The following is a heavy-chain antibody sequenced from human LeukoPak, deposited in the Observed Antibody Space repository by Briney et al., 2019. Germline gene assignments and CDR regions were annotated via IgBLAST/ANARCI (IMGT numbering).Heavy chain of an antibody. CDR1: GFTFDDSG. Sequence: PGVYLRLSCAASGFTFDDSGMSWVRQAPGKGLEWVSGINWKGGSTGYADSVKGRFTISRDNAKNSLYLQMNSLRAEDTALYHCARRGFGELVGYYYYYGMDVWGQGTTVTVSS. CDR2: INWKGGST. V-gene: IGHV3-20*01. D-gene: IGHD3-10*01. CDR3: ARRGFGELVGYYYYYGMDV. J-gene: IGHJ6*02.